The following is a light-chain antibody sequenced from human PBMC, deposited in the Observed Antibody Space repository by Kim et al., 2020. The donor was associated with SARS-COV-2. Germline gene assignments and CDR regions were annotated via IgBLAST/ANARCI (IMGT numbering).Light chain of an antibody. CDR1: SLRKDY. J-gene: IGLJ2*01. Sequence: ALGQTVRIKCQGDSLRKDYASWYQQKPGQAPVLVIYGKNNRPSGIPDRFSGSSSGDTVSLTITGAQAEDEADYYCYSRDSSGDLLVFGGGTQLTVL. CDR2: GKN. CDR3: YSRDSSGDLLV. V-gene: IGLV3-19*01.